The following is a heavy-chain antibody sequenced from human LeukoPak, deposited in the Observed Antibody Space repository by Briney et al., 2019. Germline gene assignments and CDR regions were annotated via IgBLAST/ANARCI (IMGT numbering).Heavy chain of an antibody. CDR2: IKSKTDGGTI. CDR3: TTGNYDILTGYYGGDY. V-gene: IGHV3-15*01. D-gene: IGHD3-9*01. Sequence: GGSLRLSCAASGFTFSSYGMHWVRQAPGKGLEWVGRIKSKTDGGTIDYVAPVKGRFTISRDDSKNTLYLQMNSLKTEDTAVYYCTTGNYDILTGYYGGDYWGQGTLVTVSS. J-gene: IGHJ4*02. CDR1: GFTFSSYG.